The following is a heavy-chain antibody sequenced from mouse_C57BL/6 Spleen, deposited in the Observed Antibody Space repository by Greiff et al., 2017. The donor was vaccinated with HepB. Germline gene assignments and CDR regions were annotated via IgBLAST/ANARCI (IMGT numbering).Heavy chain of an antibody. CDR3: ARWGKGGSRGNWYFDG. D-gene: IGHD1-1*01. CDR2: INPNNGGT. CDR1: GYTFTDYN. J-gene: IGHJ1*01. Sequence: EVQLQQSGPELVKPGASVKIPCKASGYTFTDYNMDWVKQSHGKSLEWIGDINPNNGGTIYNQKFKGKATLTVDKSSSTAYMELRSLTSEDTAVYDGARWGKGGSRGNWYFDGWGSGTTVTVSS. V-gene: IGHV1-18*01.